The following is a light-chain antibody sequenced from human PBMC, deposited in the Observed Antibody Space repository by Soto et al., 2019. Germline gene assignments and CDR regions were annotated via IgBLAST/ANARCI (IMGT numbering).Light chain of an antibody. Sequence: DIVMTQSPDSLAVSLGKRVTINCKSSQSVLYSSNNKNYLAWYQQKPGQPPKLLIYWASTRESGVPDRFSGSGSGTDFTLTISSLQAEDVAVYYCQQYYSTPPITFGQGTRLEIK. J-gene: IGKJ5*01. CDR3: QQYYSTPPIT. CDR2: WAS. CDR1: QSVLYSSNNKNY. V-gene: IGKV4-1*01.